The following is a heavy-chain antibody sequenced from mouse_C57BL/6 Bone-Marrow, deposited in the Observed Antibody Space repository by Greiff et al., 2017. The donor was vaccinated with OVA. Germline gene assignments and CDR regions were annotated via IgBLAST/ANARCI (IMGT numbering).Heavy chain of an antibody. CDR2: INPSSGYT. J-gene: IGHJ4*01. V-gene: IGHV1-7*01. CDR1: GYTFTSYW. D-gene: IGHD1-1*01. CDR3: ARSIYYYGSSYGDYAMDY. Sequence: VQLVESGAELAKPGASVKLSCKASGYTFTSYWMHWVKQRPGQGLEWIGYINPSSGYTKYNQKFKDEATLTADKSSSTAYMQLSSLTYEDSAVYYCARSIYYYGSSYGDYAMDYWGQGTSVTVSS.